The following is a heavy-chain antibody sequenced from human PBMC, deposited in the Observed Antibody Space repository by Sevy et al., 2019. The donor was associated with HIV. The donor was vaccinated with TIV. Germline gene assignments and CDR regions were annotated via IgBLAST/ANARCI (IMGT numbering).Heavy chain of an antibody. J-gene: IGHJ6*02. CDR3: AREGVLIGGVIVSYGMDV. CDR2: MSYNGNKK. V-gene: IGHV3-30*03. D-gene: IGHD3-16*02. CDR1: GFTFRSYW. Sequence: GGSLRLSCAASGFTFRSYWMSWVRQAPGKGLEWVAVMSYNGNKKYNGDSVKGRFTISRDDSKNTLYLQMNSLRAEDTAVYYCAREGVLIGGVIVSYGMDVWGQWTTVTVSS.